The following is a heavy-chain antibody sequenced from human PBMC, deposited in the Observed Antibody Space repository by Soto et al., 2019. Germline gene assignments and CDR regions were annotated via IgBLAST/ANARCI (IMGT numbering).Heavy chain of an antibody. V-gene: IGHV1-69*01. CDR1: VGTFSSYA. D-gene: IGHD2-15*01. CDR2: IIPIFGTA. Sequence: PVKVSCKASVGTFSSYAISWVRQNPGQGLEWMGGIIPIFGTANYAQKFQGRVTITADESTSTAYMELSSLRSEDTAVYYCARDFRVRDSWFDPWGQGTLVTGSS. CDR3: ARDFRVRDSWFDP. J-gene: IGHJ5*02.